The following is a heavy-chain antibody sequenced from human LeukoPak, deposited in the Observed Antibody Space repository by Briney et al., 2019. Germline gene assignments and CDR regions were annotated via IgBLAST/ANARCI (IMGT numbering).Heavy chain of an antibody. Sequence: GGSLRLSCAASGFTFSSYRMSWVRQAPGKGLEWVANIKQDGSEKYYVDSVKGRFTISRDNSKNTLYLQMNSLRAEDTAVYYCASSGPDYYFDYWGQGTLVTVSS. CDR2: IKQDGSEK. V-gene: IGHV3-7*03. J-gene: IGHJ4*02. CDR3: ASSGPDYYFDY. CDR1: GFTFSSYR.